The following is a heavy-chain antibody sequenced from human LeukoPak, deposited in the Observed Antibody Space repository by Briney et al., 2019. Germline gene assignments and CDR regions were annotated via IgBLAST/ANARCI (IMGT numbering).Heavy chain of an antibody. CDR3: ARSYGGHFDY. J-gene: IGHJ4*02. CDR1: GGSISSGSYY. D-gene: IGHD2-21*01. CDR2: IYTSGST. V-gene: IGHV4-61*02. Sequence: SQTLSLTCTVSGGSISSGSYYWSWIRQPAGKGLEWIGRIYTSGSTNYNPSLKSRVTISVDTSKNQFSLKLSSVTAADTAVYYCARSYGGHFDYWGQGTLVTASS.